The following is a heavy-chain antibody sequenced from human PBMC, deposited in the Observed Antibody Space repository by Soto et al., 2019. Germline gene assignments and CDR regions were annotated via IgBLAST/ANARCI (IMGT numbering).Heavy chain of an antibody. CDR2: ISSSSSTI. CDR3: ARSYSSSWGYYYYGMDV. V-gene: IGHV3-48*02. Sequence: EVQLVESGGGLVQPGGSLRLSCAASGFTFSSYSMNWVRQAPGKGLEWVSYISSSSSTIYYADSVKGRFTISRDNAKNSLYLQMNSLRDEDTAVYYCARSYSSSWGYYYYGMDVWGQGTTVTVSS. CDR1: GFTFSSYS. D-gene: IGHD6-13*01. J-gene: IGHJ6*02.